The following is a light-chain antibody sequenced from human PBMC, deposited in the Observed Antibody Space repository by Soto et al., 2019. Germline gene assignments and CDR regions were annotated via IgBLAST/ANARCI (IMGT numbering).Light chain of an antibody. CDR3: QQYNIWSAIT. V-gene: IGKV3-15*01. CDR2: GAS. CDR1: QSISSK. J-gene: IGKJ5*01. Sequence: EIVMTQSPATLSVSPGERATLSCRASQSISSKVGWYQQTPGQAPRLLIYGASTRATGVPPRFSGSGSGTEFTVTINSLQSEDFAVYYCQQYNIWSAITFGQGTRLEIK.